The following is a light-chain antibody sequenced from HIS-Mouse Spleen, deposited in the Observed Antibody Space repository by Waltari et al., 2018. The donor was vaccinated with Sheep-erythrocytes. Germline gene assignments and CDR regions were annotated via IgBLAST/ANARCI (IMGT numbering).Light chain of an antibody. CDR1: QDISNY. J-gene: IGKJ4*01. Sequence: DIQMTQSPYSLSASVGDRVTITCQASQDISNYLNWYQQKPGKAPKLLIYDASNLETGVPSRFSGSGSGTDFTFTISSLQPEDIATYYCQQYDNLLTFGGGPRWRSN. CDR2: DAS. V-gene: IGKV1-33*01. CDR3: QQYDNLLT.